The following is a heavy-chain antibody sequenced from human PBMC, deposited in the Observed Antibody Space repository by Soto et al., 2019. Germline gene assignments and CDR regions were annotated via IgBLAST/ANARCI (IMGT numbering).Heavy chain of an antibody. CDR3: VKDRGVLDAFDI. V-gene: IGHV3-30*18. CDR2: ISSDGNNQ. D-gene: IGHD3-10*01. Sequence: QVQLVESGGGVVQPGTSLRLSCAASGFTSSSFVIHWVRHAPGKVLELLAVISSDGNNQYYADSVKGRFTISRDNSKKTLYLQVNSLRADDTAVNFCVKDRGVLDAFDILGQGTMVTVS. CDR1: GFTSSSFV. J-gene: IGHJ3*02.